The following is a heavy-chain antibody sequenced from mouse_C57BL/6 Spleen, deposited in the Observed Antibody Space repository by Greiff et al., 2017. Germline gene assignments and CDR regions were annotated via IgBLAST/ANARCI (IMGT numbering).Heavy chain of an antibody. Sequence: EVMLVESGGGLVQPGGSLKLSCAASGFTFSDYYMYWVRQTPEKRLEWVAYISNGGGSTYYPDTVKGRFTISRDNAKNTLYLQMSRLNSEDTAMYYCARSPPDEGAMDYWGQGTSVTVSS. CDR2: ISNGGGST. V-gene: IGHV5-12*01. J-gene: IGHJ4*01. CDR3: ARSPPDEGAMDY. CDR1: GFTFSDYY.